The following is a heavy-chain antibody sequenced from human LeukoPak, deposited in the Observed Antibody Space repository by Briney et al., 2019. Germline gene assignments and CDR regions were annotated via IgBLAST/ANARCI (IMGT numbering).Heavy chain of an antibody. Sequence: ASVKVSCKASGYSFTGYGITWVRQAPGQGLEWMGSISAYSANTGYAQKFQGRVSMTTDTSTSTAYMDLRSLRSDDTALYYCARTVTTSSYYFDYWGQGTLVTVSS. J-gene: IGHJ4*02. CDR3: ARTVTTSSYYFDY. CDR1: GYSFTGYG. D-gene: IGHD4-17*01. CDR2: ISAYSANT. V-gene: IGHV1-18*01.